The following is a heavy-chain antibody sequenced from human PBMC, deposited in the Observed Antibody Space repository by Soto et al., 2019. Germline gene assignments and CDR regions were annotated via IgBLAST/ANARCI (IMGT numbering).Heavy chain of an antibody. CDR3: ARADTMVRAYYYGMDV. V-gene: IGHV4-39*07. CDR2: IYYSGST. J-gene: IGHJ6*02. D-gene: IGHD3-10*01. Sequence: SETLSLTCTVSGGSISSSSYYWGWIRQPPGKGLEWIGSIYYSGSTYYNPSLKSRVTISVDKSKNQFSLKLSSVTAADTAVYYCARADTMVRAYYYGMDVWGQGTTVTVSS. CDR1: GGSISSSSYY.